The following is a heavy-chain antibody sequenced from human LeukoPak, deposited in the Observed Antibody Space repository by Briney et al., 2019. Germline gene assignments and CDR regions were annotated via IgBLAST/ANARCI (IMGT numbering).Heavy chain of an antibody. Sequence: PGGSLRLSCAASGFTFDDYAMHWVRQAPGMGLEWVSALTYSGGSTYYAASVKGRFTISRDNAKNSLYLQMNGLRAEDTAVYYCARDLNWETYWGQGTLVSVSS. V-gene: IGHV3-20*04. CDR2: LTYSGGST. CDR3: ARDLNWETY. D-gene: IGHD7-27*01. CDR1: GFTFDDYA. J-gene: IGHJ4*02.